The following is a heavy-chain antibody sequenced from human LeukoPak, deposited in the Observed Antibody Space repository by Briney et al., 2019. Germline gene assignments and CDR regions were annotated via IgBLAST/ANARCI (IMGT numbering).Heavy chain of an antibody. Sequence: SETLSLTCAVYGGSFSGYYWSWIRQPPGKGLEWIGEINHSGSTNYNPSLKSRVTISVDTSKNQFSLKLSSVTAADTAVYYCARVAAVAGPTPFYYYYMDVWGKGTTVTISS. J-gene: IGHJ6*03. CDR2: INHSGST. CDR1: GGSFSGYY. V-gene: IGHV4-34*01. D-gene: IGHD6-19*01. CDR3: ARVAAVAGPTPFYYYYMDV.